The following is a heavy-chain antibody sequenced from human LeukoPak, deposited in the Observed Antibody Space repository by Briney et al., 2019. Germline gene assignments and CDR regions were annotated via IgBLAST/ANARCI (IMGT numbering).Heavy chain of an antibody. Sequence: GGSLRLSCTASGFTFGDYAMSWVRQAPGKGLEWVSFIRSKAYGGTTEYAASVKGRLTISRDDSKSIAYLQMNSLKTEDTAVYYCTRDYCSGGSCYSGFDPWGQGTLVTVSS. CDR2: IRSKAYGGTT. CDR1: GFTFGDYA. CDR3: TRDYCSGGSCYSGFDP. J-gene: IGHJ5*02. D-gene: IGHD2-15*01. V-gene: IGHV3-49*04.